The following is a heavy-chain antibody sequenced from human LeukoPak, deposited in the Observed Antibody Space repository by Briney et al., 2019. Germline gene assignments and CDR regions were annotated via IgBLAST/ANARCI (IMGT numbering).Heavy chain of an antibody. CDR1: GFTFSNAW. CDR2: IKSKTDGGTT. Sequence: GGSLRLSCAASGFTFSNAWMSWVRQAPGKGLEWVGRIKSKTDGGTTDYAAPVKGRFTISRDDSKNTLYLQMNSLKTEDTAVYYCTTDVYYYGSGRGDYWGQGTLVTVSS. CDR3: TTDVYYYGSGRGDY. D-gene: IGHD3-10*01. V-gene: IGHV3-15*01. J-gene: IGHJ4*02.